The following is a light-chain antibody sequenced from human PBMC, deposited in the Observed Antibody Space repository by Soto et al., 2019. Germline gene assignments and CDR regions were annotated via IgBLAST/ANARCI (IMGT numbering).Light chain of an antibody. J-gene: IGKJ1*01. CDR3: QQYRDYSCT. V-gene: IGKV1-5*03. Sequence: IQMTQSRSTVSASVGDRVAISCRASQSIGIWLAWYQQKPGKAPRFLIYTASTLLGGVPSRFSGSGSGTEFSLTISSLQPDDFATYYCQQYRDYSCTFGQGTKVEIK. CDR2: TAS. CDR1: QSIGIW.